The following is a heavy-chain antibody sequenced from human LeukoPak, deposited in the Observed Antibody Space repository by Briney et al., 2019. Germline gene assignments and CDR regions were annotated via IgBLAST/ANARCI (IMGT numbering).Heavy chain of an antibody. Sequence: GASVKVSCKASVYTFTDYYMHWVRQAPGQGLEWMGWINPNSGGANYAQKFQGRVTMTRDTSISTAYMELSRLKSDDAAVYYCARASTKGYFYMDVWGKGTTVTVSS. V-gene: IGHV1-2*02. D-gene: IGHD2-8*01. J-gene: IGHJ6*03. CDR1: VYTFTDYY. CDR2: INPNSGGA. CDR3: ARASTKGYFYMDV.